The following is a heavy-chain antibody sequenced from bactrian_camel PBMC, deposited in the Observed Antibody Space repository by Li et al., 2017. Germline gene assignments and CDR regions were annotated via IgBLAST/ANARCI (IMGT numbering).Heavy chain of an antibody. CDR1: GFTFSSYA. D-gene: IGHD1*01. V-gene: IGHV3S31*01. CDR3: AADLPGRSSSDSDVLSHPPNAAEYYY. CDR2: HYTGTATT. Sequence: DVQLVESGGGLVQPGGSLRLSCAASGFTFSSYAMSWVRQAPGKEREAVAAHYTGTATTYVADSVKGRFTISKDNGKNTLYLQMNSLKPEDTAMYYCAADLPGRSSSDSDVLSHPPNAAEYYYWGQGTQVTVS. J-gene: IGHJ4*01.